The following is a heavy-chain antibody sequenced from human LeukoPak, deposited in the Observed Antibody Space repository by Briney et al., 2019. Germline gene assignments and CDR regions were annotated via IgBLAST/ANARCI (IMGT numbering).Heavy chain of an antibody. CDR1: GFTFSSYV. Sequence: PGGSLRLSCAASGFTFSSYVMHWVRQAPGKGLEWVAVVSYDGSNKYYADSVKGRFTISRDNSKNTLFLQVNSLRPEDTAVYYCAKSTGKYYYDSCPDYWGQGTLVTVSS. D-gene: IGHD3-22*01. CDR3: AKSTGKYYYDSCPDY. V-gene: IGHV3-30*18. CDR2: VSYDGSNK. J-gene: IGHJ4*02.